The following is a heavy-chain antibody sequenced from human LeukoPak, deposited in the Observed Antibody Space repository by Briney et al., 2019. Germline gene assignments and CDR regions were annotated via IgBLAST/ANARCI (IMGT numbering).Heavy chain of an antibody. Sequence: PGGSLRLSCAASGFTFSSYVMHWVRQAPGKGLEWVSVISGSGGSTYYADSVKGRFTIFRDKSKNTLYLQMNSLRAEDTAVYYCAKGVYSGYDYYFDYWGQGTLVTVSS. J-gene: IGHJ4*02. V-gene: IGHV3-23*01. CDR3: AKGVYSGYDYYFDY. D-gene: IGHD5-12*01. CDR2: ISGSGGST. CDR1: GFTFSSYV.